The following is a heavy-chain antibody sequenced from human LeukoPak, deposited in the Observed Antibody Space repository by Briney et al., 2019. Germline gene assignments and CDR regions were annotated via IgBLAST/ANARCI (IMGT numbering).Heavy chain of an antibody. CDR1: GYSFTNDG. Sequence: GESLKISCKGSGYSFTNDGIGWVRQMPGKGLEWMGIIYPGDSDTRYSPSFQGQVTISADKSISTAYLQWNSLKASDTAMYYCARGDYNKGAFDIWGQGTMVTVSS. V-gene: IGHV5-51*01. D-gene: IGHD4-11*01. J-gene: IGHJ3*02. CDR2: IYPGDSDT. CDR3: ARGDYNKGAFDI.